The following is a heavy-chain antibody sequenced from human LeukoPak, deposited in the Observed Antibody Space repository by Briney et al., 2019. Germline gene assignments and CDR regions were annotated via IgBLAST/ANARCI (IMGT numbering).Heavy chain of an antibody. Sequence: SETLSLTCTVSGYSVSSAYYWGWIRQPPGKGLEWIGSIYHSGSTYYNPSLKSRVTISVDTSKNQFSLKLISVTAADTAVYYCARVGAAAGTPFSDDYYYMDVWGKGTTVTVSS. V-gene: IGHV4-38-2*02. D-gene: IGHD6-13*01. CDR3: ARVGAAAGTPFSDDYYYMDV. J-gene: IGHJ6*03. CDR1: GYSVSSAYY. CDR2: IYHSGST.